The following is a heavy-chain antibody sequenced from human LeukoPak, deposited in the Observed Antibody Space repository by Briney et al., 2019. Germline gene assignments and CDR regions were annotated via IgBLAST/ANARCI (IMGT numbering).Heavy chain of an antibody. CDR3: AKDSWNDDWFDP. J-gene: IGHJ5*02. D-gene: IGHD1-1*01. CDR1: GFTFSSYA. Sequence: GGSLRLSCAASGFTFSSYAMSWVRQAPGKGLEWVSAISGSGGSTYYANSVKGRFTISRDNSKNTLYLQMNSLRAEDTAVYYCAKDSWNDDWFDPWGQGTLVTVSS. CDR2: ISGSGGST. V-gene: IGHV3-23*01.